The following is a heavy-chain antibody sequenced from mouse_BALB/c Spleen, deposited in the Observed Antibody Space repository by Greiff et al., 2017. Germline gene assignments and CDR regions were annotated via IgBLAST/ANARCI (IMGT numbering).Heavy chain of an antibody. Sequence: VQLKESGPGLVKPSQSLSLTCTVTGYSITSDYAWNWIRQFPGNKLEWMGYISYSGSTSYNPSLKSRISITRDTSKNQFFLQLNSVTTEDTATYYCARGDYDDVGFAYWGQGTLVTVSA. V-gene: IGHV3-2*02. J-gene: IGHJ3*01. CDR1: GYSITSDYA. CDR2: ISYSGST. D-gene: IGHD2-4*01. CDR3: ARGDYDDVGFAY.